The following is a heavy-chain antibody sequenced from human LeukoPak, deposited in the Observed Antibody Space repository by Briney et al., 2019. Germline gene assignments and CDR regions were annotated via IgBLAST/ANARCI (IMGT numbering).Heavy chain of an antibody. CDR2: IYHSGST. J-gene: IGHJ3*02. CDR1: GYSISSGYY. Sequence: SETLSLTCTVSGYSISSGYYWGWIRQPPGKGLEWIGSIYHSGSTYYSPSLKSRVTISVDTSKNQFSLKLSSVTAADTAVYYCARTHDDAFDIWGQGTMVTVSS. CDR3: ARTHDDAFDI. V-gene: IGHV4-38-2*02.